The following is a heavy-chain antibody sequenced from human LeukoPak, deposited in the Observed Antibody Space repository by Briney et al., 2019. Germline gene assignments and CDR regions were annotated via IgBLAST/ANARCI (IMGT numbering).Heavy chain of an antibody. CDR3: ATKAPSGGFNM. Sequence: ASVKVSRKASGNTFTAYYMHWVRQAPGQGLEWMGWINPNSGDTNYAQQFQGRVTMTRDTSVSTIYMELSRLRSDDMAVYYCATKAPSGGFNMWGQGTMVTVSS. CDR2: INPNSGDT. J-gene: IGHJ3*02. V-gene: IGHV1-2*02. CDR1: GNTFTAYY.